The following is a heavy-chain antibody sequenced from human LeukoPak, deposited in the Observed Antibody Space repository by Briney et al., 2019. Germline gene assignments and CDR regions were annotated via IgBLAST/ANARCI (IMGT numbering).Heavy chain of an antibody. CDR2: IDASGGAT. D-gene: IGHD6-19*01. Sequence: GDSLRLSCAASGFTFSNYAMYLVRQPPGKGLEWVSTIDASGGATYYADSVKGRFTISRDNSKNTFYLQMNSLRAEDTAVYFCAKGSGSGWYGWFAPWGQGTLVTVSS. CDR1: GFTFSNYA. J-gene: IGHJ5*02. CDR3: AKGSGSGWYGWFAP. V-gene: IGHV3-23*01.